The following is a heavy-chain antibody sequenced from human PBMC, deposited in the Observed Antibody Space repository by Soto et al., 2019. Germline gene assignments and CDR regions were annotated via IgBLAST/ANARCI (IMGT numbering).Heavy chain of an antibody. D-gene: IGHD7-27*01. CDR2: ISGSGDET. CDR3: AKDRGTGDYGVNAFDT. J-gene: IGHJ3*02. Sequence: EVQVLESGGDLVQPGGSSRLSCAASGFTFSVYAMCWVRQAPGKGLEWVSTISGSGDETYYADSVKGRFTISRDNSKNTLYLQMNSLRGEDSAIYFCAKDRGTGDYGVNAFDTWGQWTKVTVSS. V-gene: IGHV3-23*01. CDR1: GFTFSVYA.